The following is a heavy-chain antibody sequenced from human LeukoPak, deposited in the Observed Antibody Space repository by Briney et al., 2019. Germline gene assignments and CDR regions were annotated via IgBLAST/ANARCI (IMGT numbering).Heavy chain of an antibody. CDR1: GLTFSSYA. Sequence: GGSLRLSCAASGLTFSSYAMSWVRQAPGKGLEWVSAISGRGDRTYYADSVQGRVTISRDNSKNTLYLQIHSLRGEDTAVYYCAREGPYSSGWYSLYYFDFWGQGTLVTVSS. J-gene: IGHJ4*02. CDR2: ISGRGDRT. D-gene: IGHD6-19*01. V-gene: IGHV3-23*01. CDR3: AREGPYSSGWYSLYYFDF.